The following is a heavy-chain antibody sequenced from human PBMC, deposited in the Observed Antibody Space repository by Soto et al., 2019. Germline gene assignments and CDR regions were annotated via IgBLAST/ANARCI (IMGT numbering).Heavy chain of an antibody. V-gene: IGHV3-7*04. J-gene: IGHJ4*02. CDR3: ARGSGFLIDS. CDR1: RFSFSNHW. D-gene: IGHD5-12*01. CDR2: IKEDGSEE. Sequence: EVQLVESGGALVQPGGSLRLSCAASRFSFSNHWMNWVRPAPGKGLEWVAIIKEDGSEEHYVDSVKGRFTISRDNAKMSLYLQMNSLSVEDTAVYYCARGSGFLIDSWGQGSLVTVSS.